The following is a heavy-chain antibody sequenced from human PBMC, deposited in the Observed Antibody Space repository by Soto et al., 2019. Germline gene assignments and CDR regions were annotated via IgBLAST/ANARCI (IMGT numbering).Heavy chain of an antibody. Sequence: SETLSLTCTVSGVSISSSRYYWGWIRQPPGKGLEWIGSVYYSGTSSYNPSLKSRVTMSVDTSKKQLSLRLRSVTAADTAVYYCARLHCDSPNCVPLDPWGQGTLVTSPQ. CDR3: ARLHCDSPNCVPLDP. J-gene: IGHJ5*02. CDR1: GVSISSSRYY. V-gene: IGHV4-39*01. D-gene: IGHD2-2*01. CDR2: VYYSGTS.